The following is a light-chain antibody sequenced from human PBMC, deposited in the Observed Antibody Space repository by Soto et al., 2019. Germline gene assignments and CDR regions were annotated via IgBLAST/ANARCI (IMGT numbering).Light chain of an antibody. V-gene: IGKV1-39*01. CDR3: QQIYSTPYT. CDR2: AAS. CDR1: QSISSY. Sequence: DIQMTQSPSSLSVSVGDRVTITCRASQSISSYLNWYHQKPGKAPKLLIYAASSLQSGVPSRFSGSGSGTDFTHTISSLQPEDFATYYCQQIYSTPYTFGQGTKLEIK. J-gene: IGKJ2*01.